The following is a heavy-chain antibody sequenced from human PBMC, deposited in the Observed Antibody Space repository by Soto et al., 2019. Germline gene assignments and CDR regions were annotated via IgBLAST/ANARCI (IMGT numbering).Heavy chain of an antibody. V-gene: IGHV3-30-3*01. D-gene: IGHD3-10*01. CDR2: ISYDGSNK. Sequence: GGSLRLSCAASGFTFSSYAMHWVRQAPGKGLEWVAVISYDGSNKYYADSVKGRFTISRDNSKNTLYLQMNSLRAEDTAVYYCAREGMVRGVILEEDYYYGMDVWGQGTTVTVSS. CDR3: AREGMVRGVILEEDYYYGMDV. CDR1: GFTFSSYA. J-gene: IGHJ6*02.